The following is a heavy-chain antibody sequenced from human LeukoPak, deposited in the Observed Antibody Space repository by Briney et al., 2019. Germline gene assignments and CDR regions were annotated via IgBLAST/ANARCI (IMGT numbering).Heavy chain of an antibody. CDR3: AREKYGYYDSSGYSMGNWFDP. D-gene: IGHD3-22*01. Sequence: GSLRLSCAASGFTCSSYSMNWVRQAPGKGLEWIGYIYHSGPSNYNPSLKSRVAMSVDTSKNQFSLKLSSVTAADTAVYYCAREKYGYYDSSGYSMGNWFDPWGQGTLVTVSS. CDR2: IYHSGPS. J-gene: IGHJ5*02. V-gene: IGHV4-59*01. CDR1: GFTCSSYS.